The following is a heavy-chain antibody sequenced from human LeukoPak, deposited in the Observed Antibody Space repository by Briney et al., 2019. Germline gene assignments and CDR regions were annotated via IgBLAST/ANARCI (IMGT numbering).Heavy chain of an antibody. D-gene: IGHD2-21*02. V-gene: IGHV1-18*01. CDR2: ISAYNGNT. Sequence: GASVKVSCKASGYTFTSYGISWVRQAPGQGLEWMGWISAYNGNTNYAQKLQGRVTMTTDTSTSTAYMELRSLRSDDTAVYYCARDATAYCGGDCYSDASAFDIWGQGTMVTASS. CDR1: GYTFTSYG. CDR3: ARDATAYCGGDCYSDASAFDI. J-gene: IGHJ3*02.